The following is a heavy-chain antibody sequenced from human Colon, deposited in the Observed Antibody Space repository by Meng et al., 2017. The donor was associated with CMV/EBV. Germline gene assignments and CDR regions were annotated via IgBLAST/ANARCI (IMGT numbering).Heavy chain of an antibody. CDR1: GGSFSGYY. V-gene: IGHV4-34*03. CDR2: INHSGST. J-gene: IGHJ4*02. D-gene: IGHD2-21*01. Sequence: SETLSLTCAVYGGSFSGYYWSWIRQPPGKGLEWIGEINHSGSTNYNPSLKSRVTISVDTSKNQFSLKLTSVTASDTAVYYCMNRAYSQGQDFWGQGTLVTVSS. CDR3: MNRAYSQGQDF.